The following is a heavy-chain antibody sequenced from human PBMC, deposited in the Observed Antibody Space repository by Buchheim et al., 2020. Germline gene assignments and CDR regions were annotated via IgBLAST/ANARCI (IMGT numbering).Heavy chain of an antibody. D-gene: IGHD6-6*01. CDR3: ARFGARIAARPAYYYYYGMDV. V-gene: IGHV4-34*02. J-gene: IGHJ6*02. CDR1: GGSFSGYY. CDR2: INHSGST. Sequence: QVQLQQWGAGLLNPSETLSLTCAVYGGSFSGYYWNWIRQPPGKGLEWIGEINHSGSTSYNPSLKSRVTISVDTSKNQFSLKLTSVTAADTAVYYCARFGARIAARPAYYYYYGMDVWGQGTT.